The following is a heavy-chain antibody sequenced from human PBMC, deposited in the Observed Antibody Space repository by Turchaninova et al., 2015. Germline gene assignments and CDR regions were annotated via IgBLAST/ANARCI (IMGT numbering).Heavy chain of an antibody. CDR2: IYYSGSN. J-gene: IGHJ2*01. D-gene: IGHD2-21*02. CDR3: ASAVTPLNWYFDL. CDR1: GGSISSYY. V-gene: IGHV4-59*01. Sequence: QVQLQESGPGLVKPSETLSLTWTVSGGSISSYYWSWIRQPPGKGLEWSGYIYYSGSNNYNPSLKSRVTISVDTSKNQFSLKLSSVTAADTAVYYCASAVTPLNWYFDLWGRGTLVTVSS.